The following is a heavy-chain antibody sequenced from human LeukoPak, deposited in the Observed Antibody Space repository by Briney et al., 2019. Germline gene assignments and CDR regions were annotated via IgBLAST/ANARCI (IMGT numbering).Heavy chain of an antibody. J-gene: IGHJ4*02. Sequence: GGSLRLSCAASGFTFSSYAISWVRQAPGQGLEWMGGIIPIFGTANYAQKFQGRVTITADESTSTAYMELSSLRSEDTAVYYCARSHYYDSSGYYYWGQGTLVTVSS. CDR2: IIPIFGTA. CDR1: GFTFSSYA. D-gene: IGHD3-22*01. CDR3: ARSHYYDSSGYYY. V-gene: IGHV1-69*01.